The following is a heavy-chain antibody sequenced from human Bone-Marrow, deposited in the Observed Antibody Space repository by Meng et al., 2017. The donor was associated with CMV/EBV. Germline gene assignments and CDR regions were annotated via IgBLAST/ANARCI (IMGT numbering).Heavy chain of an antibody. Sequence: ASVKVSCKASGYTFTSYGISWVRQAPGQGLEWMGWISAYNGNTNYAQKLQGRVTMTTDTSTSTAYMELRSLRSDDTAVYYCARANSTNYDFWSGYLGIHPYYYYYGMDVWDQGTTVTFYS. CDR3: ARANSTNYDFWSGYLGIHPYYYYYGMDV. CDR1: GYTFTSYG. V-gene: IGHV1-18*01. CDR2: ISAYNGNT. D-gene: IGHD3-3*01. J-gene: IGHJ6*02.